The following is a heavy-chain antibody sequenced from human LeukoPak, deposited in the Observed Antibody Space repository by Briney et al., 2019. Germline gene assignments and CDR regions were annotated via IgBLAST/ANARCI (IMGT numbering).Heavy chain of an antibody. J-gene: IGHJ4*02. V-gene: IGHV1-3*01. CDR1: GYTFTSYG. CDR2: INAGNGNT. Sequence: ASVKVSCKASGYTFTSYGISWVRQAPGQSLEWMGWINAGNGNTEYAQKFQGRVTITRDTSASTAYMELNSLRSEDTAVYYCARAPRGGASDYWGQGTLVTVSS. D-gene: IGHD1-26*01. CDR3: ARAPRGGASDY.